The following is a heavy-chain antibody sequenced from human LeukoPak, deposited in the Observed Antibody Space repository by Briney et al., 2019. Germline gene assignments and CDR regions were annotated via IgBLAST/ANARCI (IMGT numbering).Heavy chain of an antibody. CDR2: IYYSGST. J-gene: IGHJ4*02. CDR1: GGSISSGDYY. CDR3: ASNDFWSGFDY. Sequence: PSETLSLTCTVSGGSISSGDYYWSWIRQPPGKGLEWIGYIYYSGSTYYNPSLKSRVTISIDTSKNQFSLKLSSVTAADTAVYYCASNDFWSGFDYWGQGTLVTVSS. D-gene: IGHD3-3*01. V-gene: IGHV4-30-4*01.